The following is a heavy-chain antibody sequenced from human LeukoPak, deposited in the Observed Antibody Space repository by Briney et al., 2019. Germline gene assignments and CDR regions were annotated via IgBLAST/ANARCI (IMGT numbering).Heavy chain of an antibody. CDR1: GFTFSGST. V-gene: IGHV3-73*01. J-gene: IGHJ4*02. Sequence: GSLRLSCAASGFTFSGSTMHWVRQASGKGLEWVGRIRSKANSYATAYAASVEGRFTISRDDSKNTAYLQMNSLKTEETAMYYCTRSITGFTAHFDYWGQGTLVTVSS. CDR2: IRSKANSYAT. D-gene: IGHD1-20*01. CDR3: TRSITGFTAHFDY.